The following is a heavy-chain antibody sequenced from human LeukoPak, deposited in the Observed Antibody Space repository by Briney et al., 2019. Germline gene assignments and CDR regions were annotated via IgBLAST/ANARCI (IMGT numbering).Heavy chain of an antibody. Sequence: PGGSLRLSCAASGFTFSNYVMGWVRQAPGKGLEWVSAISGGGGNTYYADSVKGRFTISRDNSKNTLYLQMNSLRAEDTAVYYCGKNRYSGSLSPFDIWGQGTMVTVSS. CDR3: GKNRYSGSLSPFDI. CDR1: GFTFSNYV. J-gene: IGHJ3*02. D-gene: IGHD1-26*01. CDR2: ISGGGGNT. V-gene: IGHV3-23*01.